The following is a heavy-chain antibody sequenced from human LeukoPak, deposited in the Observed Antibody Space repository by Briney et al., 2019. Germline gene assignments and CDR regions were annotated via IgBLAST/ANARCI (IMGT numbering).Heavy chain of an antibody. CDR1: GYAFTSYG. Sequence: ASVKVSCKASGYAFTSYGISWVRQAPGQGLEWMGWISAYNGNTNYAQKLQGRVTMTRDTSTSTVYMELSSLRSEDTAVYYCARDGYYDFWSGYSRSLYYYYYGMDVWGQETTVTVSS. J-gene: IGHJ6*02. V-gene: IGHV1-18*01. CDR2: ISAYNGNT. CDR3: ARDGYYDFWSGYSRSLYYYYYGMDV. D-gene: IGHD3-3*01.